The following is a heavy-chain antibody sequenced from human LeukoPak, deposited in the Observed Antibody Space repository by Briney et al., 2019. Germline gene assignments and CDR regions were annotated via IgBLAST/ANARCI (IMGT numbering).Heavy chain of an antibody. J-gene: IGHJ4*02. CDR1: GGSITNTNY. CDR2: VNLQGST. Sequence: SETLSLTCGVSGGSITNTNYWTWVRQPPGKGLEWIGEVNLQGSTNYNPSLMGRVAISVDTSENHISLQLTSVTAADTAVYYCAREGGPYLPLDYSGQGGLGTVSS. CDR3: AREGGPYLPLDY. V-gene: IGHV4-4*02.